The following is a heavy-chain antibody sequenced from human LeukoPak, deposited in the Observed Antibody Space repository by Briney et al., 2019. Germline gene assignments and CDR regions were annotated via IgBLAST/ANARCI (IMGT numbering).Heavy chain of an antibody. Sequence: GGSLRLSCAASGFSVSSNYMSWVRQAPGKGLEWVSVIDNGGNTYYADSVKGRFTISRDNSKNTLYLQMNSLRAEDTAVYYCARDGSARSLGSWGQGTLVSVSS. CDR3: ARDGSARSLGS. V-gene: IGHV3-53*01. CDR2: IDNGGNT. J-gene: IGHJ4*02. D-gene: IGHD6-6*01. CDR1: GFSVSSNY.